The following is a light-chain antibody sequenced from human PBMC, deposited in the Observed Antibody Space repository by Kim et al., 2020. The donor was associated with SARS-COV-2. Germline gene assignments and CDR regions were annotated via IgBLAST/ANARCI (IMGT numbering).Light chain of an antibody. CDR2: KNN. Sequence: QTDPLPCAGDSNYVGNQGAAWLQQHQGHPPKLLSYKNNNRPSGISERFSASRSGNTASLTITGLQPEDEADYYCSAWDSSLSAWVFGGGTQLTVL. CDR3: SAWDSSLSAWV. J-gene: IGLJ2*01. V-gene: IGLV10-54*04. CDR1: SNYVGNQG.